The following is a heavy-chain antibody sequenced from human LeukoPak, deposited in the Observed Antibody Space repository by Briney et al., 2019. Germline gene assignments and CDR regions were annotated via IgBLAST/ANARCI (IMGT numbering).Heavy chain of an antibody. CDR3: VREFWYRFDN. CDR2: ISSDGTAN. Sequence: PEGSLRLSCAASGFIFSDYYMSWIRQAPGKGLEFVSYISSDGTANYYADSVKGRFTISGDNAQNSVYLEMTNLRAEDTAVYYCVREFWYRFDNWGQGTVVTVSS. CDR1: GFIFSDYY. D-gene: IGHD6-13*01. J-gene: IGHJ4*02. V-gene: IGHV3-11*04.